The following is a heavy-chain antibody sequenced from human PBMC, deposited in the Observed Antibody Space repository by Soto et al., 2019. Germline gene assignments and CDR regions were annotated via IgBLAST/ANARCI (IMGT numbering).Heavy chain of an antibody. V-gene: IGHV5-10-1*01. CDR1: GYSFTSYW. J-gene: IGHJ6*02. Sequence: PGESLKISCKGSGYSFTSYWISWVRQMPGKGLEWMGRIDPSDSYTNYSPSFQGHVTISADKSISTAYLQWSSLKASDTAMYYCASGYYGSGGYHTPGWYYYGMDVWGQGTTVTVSS. CDR2: IDPSDSYT. D-gene: IGHD3-10*01. CDR3: ASGYYGSGGYHTPGWYYYGMDV.